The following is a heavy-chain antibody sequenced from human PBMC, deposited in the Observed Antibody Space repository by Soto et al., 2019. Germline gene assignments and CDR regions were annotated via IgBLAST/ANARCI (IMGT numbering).Heavy chain of an antibody. D-gene: IGHD2-2*01. CDR2: IIPIPGTA. Sequence: QVQLVQSGAEVKKPGSSVKVSCKASGGTFSSYAISWVRQAPRQGPEWMGGIIPIPGTANYAQKFQGRVTITADESTSTAYIELSSLRSEDTAGYYCARSQGSSTSLEIYYYYDYGMDVWGQGTTVTVSS. J-gene: IGHJ6*02. CDR3: ARSQGSSTSLEIYYYYDYGMDV. V-gene: IGHV1-69*01. CDR1: GGTFSSYA.